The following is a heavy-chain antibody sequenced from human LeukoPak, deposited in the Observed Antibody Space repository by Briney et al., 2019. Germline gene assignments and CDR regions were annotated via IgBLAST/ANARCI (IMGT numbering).Heavy chain of an antibody. D-gene: IGHD6-13*01. CDR3: AHRLTGYNSNWYHGYFDY. J-gene: IGHJ4*02. V-gene: IGHV2-5*02. CDR2: IYWDDDK. CDR1: GFSLSSTGVG. Sequence: SGPTLVKPTQTLTLTCTYSGFSLSSTGVGVSWIRQPPGEALEWLTLIYWDDDKRYSPSLKSRLTVTKDVSKSQVVLTLTNMDPVDTATYYCAHRLTGYNSNWYHGYFDYWGQGTLVTVSS.